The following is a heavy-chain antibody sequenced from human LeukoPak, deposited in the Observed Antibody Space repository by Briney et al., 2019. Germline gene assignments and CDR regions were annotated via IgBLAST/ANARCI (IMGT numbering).Heavy chain of an antibody. Sequence: PGGSQRLSCAASGFTFSSYAMSWVRQAPGKGLEWVSDICGNNGNTYYADSVKGRFTISRDNSKNTPYLQMNSLRAEDTAVYYCAKQTGGSCYSGFDSWGQGTRVTVST. J-gene: IGHJ4*02. CDR3: AKQTGGSCYSGFDS. V-gene: IGHV3-23*01. CDR2: ICGNNGNT. D-gene: IGHD2-15*01. CDR1: GFTFSSYA.